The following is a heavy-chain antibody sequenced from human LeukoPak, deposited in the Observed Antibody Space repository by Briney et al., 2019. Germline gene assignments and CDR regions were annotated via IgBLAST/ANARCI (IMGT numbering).Heavy chain of an antibody. CDR3: ARQNDYSNLDV. J-gene: IGHJ6*02. CDR2: IYYSGST. D-gene: IGHD4-11*01. V-gene: IGHV4-59*08. CDR1: GGSISSYY. Sequence: SETLSLTCTVSGGSISSYYWSWIRQPPGKGLEWIGYIYYSGSTNCNPSLKSRVTISVDTSKNQFSLKLSSVTAADTAVYYCARQNDYSNLDVWGQGTTVTVSS.